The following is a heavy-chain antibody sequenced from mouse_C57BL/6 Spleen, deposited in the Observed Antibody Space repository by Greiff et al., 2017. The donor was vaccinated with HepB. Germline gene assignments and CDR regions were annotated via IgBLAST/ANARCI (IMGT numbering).Heavy chain of an antibody. CDR1: GYTFTSYW. CDR3: ARTYYYGSSYVGFDY. Sequence: QVQLQQPGAELVRPGSSVKLSCKASGYTFTSYWMDWVKQRPGQGLDWIGNIYPSDSETHYNQKFKDKATLTVDKSSSTAYMQLSSLTSEESAVYYCARTYYYGSSYVGFDYWGQGTTLTVSS. D-gene: IGHD1-1*01. CDR2: IYPSDSET. J-gene: IGHJ2*01. V-gene: IGHV1-61*01.